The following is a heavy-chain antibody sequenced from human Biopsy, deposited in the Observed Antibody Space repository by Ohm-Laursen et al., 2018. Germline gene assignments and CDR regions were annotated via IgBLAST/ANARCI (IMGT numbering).Heavy chain of an antibody. J-gene: IGHJ4*02. CDR1: GVSISSTTYY. D-gene: IGHD1-26*01. V-gene: IGHV4-39*01. CDR3: ARQGEWEHFADY. Sequence: SETLSLTCSVSGVSISSTTYYWGWIRQPPGKGLKWIGSIHYSGTTYYHASLRSRVTISVDKSKNQFSLKLTSVTAAETAVYYCARQGEWEHFADYWGQGTLVSVSS. CDR2: IHYSGTT.